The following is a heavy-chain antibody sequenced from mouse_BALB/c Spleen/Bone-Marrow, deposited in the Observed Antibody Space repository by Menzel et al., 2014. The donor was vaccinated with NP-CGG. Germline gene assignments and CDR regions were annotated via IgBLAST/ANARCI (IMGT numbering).Heavy chain of an antibody. V-gene: IGHV5-15*02. D-gene: IGHD2-3*01. J-gene: IGHJ3*01. CDR2: ISNLAYSI. CDR1: GFTFSDYG. Sequence: EVKLVESGGGLVQPGGSRKLSCAASGFTFSDYGMAWVRQAPGKGPEWVAFISNLAYSIYYADTVTGRFTISRENAKNTLYLEMSSLRSEDTAMYYSARDDGYPGGFAYWGQGTLVTVSA. CDR3: ARDDGYPGGFAY.